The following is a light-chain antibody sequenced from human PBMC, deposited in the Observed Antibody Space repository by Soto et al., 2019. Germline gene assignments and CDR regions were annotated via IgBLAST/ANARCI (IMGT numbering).Light chain of an antibody. J-gene: IGLJ1*01. CDR2: EVS. CDR3: SSYSGTYPFL. V-gene: IGLV2-8*01. Sequence: QSALTQPPSASGSPGQSVTISCTGTSSDVGGYNYVSWYQQEPGKAPKLIIYEVSKRPSGVPDRFSGSKSGNTASLSVSGLLAEYEADYCCSSYSGTYPFLLGTGTKVTVL. CDR1: SSDVGGYNY.